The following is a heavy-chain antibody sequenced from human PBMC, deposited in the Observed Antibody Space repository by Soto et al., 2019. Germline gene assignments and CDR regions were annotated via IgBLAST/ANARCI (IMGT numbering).Heavy chain of an antibody. D-gene: IGHD3-10*01. J-gene: IGHJ6*03. CDR1: GFTVSGNY. CDR3: ARAAWGLWFGYMDV. Sequence: PGGSLRLSCAASGFTVSGNYMTWVRQAPGKGLEWVSVLYSSGTTYYADSVKGRFTISRHNSNNTLFLQMNSLRVDDTAVYYCARAAWGLWFGYMDVWGKGTTVTVSS. V-gene: IGHV3-53*04. CDR2: LYSSGTT.